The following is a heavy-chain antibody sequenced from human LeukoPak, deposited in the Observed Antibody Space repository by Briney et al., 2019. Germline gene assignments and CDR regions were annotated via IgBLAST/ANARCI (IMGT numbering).Heavy chain of an antibody. D-gene: IGHD3-16*02. CDR3: ARMVGLRLGELSFHY. Sequence: SQTLSLTCTVSGVSISSGGYYWSWIRQHPGMGLEWIGYIYYSGSTYYNPSLNSRITISVDTTKYQFSLKLSSVPAADTAVYYCARMVGLRLGELSFHYWGQGTLVTVSS. CDR2: IYYSGST. J-gene: IGHJ4*02. V-gene: IGHV4-31*03. CDR1: GVSISSGGYY.